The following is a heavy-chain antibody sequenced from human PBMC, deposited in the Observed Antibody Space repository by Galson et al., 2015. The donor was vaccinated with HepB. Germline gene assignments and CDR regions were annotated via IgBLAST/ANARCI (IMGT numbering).Heavy chain of an antibody. D-gene: IGHD2-21*02. J-gene: IGHJ4*02. CDR1: GFTFSSYA. V-gene: IGHV3-23*01. Sequence: SLRLSCAASGFTFSSYAMSWVRQAPGKGLEWVSAISGSGGSTYYADSVKGRFTISRDNSKNTLYLQMNSLRAEDTAVYYCAKDLRRGYCGGDCSPPPDYWGQGTLVTVSS. CDR2: ISGSGGST. CDR3: AKDLRRGYCGGDCSPPPDY.